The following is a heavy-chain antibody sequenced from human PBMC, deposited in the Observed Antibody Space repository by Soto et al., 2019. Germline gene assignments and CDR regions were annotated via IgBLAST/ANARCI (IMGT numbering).Heavy chain of an antibody. D-gene: IGHD3-22*01. V-gene: IGHV3-53*01. CDR1: GFSFSTYP. Sequence: GVSLRLSCATSGFSFSTYPMSWVRQAPGKGLEWVAIIFSDLRTYYADSVKGRFTVSRDNSESTLFLQMNTLRAEDTAIYYCASERWYDASGYYYYYYGIAVSGQGTTVTVS. J-gene: IGHJ6*02. CDR2: IFSDLRT. CDR3: ASERWYDASGYYYYYYGIAV.